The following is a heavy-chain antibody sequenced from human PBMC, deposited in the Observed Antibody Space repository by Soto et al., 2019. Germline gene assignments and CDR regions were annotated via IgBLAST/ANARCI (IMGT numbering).Heavy chain of an antibody. CDR1: GDSISSTNW. D-gene: IGHD1-26*01. CDR2: IYHSGRT. V-gene: IGHV4-4*02. Sequence: QVQLQESGPGLVKPSGTLSLTCAVSGDSISSTNWWTWVRQAPGKGLEWIGEIYHSGRTNYNPSLTRRVTISVDKSKNQFTLKLSSVTAADPAVYYCARAYSGSYSDYWGQGTLVTVSS. J-gene: IGHJ4*02. CDR3: ARAYSGSYSDY.